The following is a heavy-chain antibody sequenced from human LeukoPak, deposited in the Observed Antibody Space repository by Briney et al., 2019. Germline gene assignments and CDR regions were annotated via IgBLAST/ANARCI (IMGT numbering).Heavy chain of an antibody. CDR3: AKDKRAYDSSAPSGMDV. CDR1: GFTFDDYA. J-gene: IGHJ6*02. D-gene: IGHD3-22*01. Sequence: GGSLRLSCAASGFTFDDYAIHWVRQAPGKGLEWVSLITWNGGSTYYADSVKGRFTISRDNSKNSLYLQMNSLRTEDTALYYCAKDKRAYDSSAPSGMDVWGQGTTVTVSS. V-gene: IGHV3-43D*03. CDR2: ITWNGGST.